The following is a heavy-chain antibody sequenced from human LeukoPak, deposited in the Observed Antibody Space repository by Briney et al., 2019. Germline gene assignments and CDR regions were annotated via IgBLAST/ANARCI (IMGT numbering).Heavy chain of an antibody. D-gene: IGHD3-10*01. V-gene: IGHV3-66*01. Sequence: PGGSLRLSCAASEFTVSNNYMSWVRQAPGKGLEWVSVIYSGGRTFYADSVKGRFTISRDNSKNTLYLQMNSLRAEDTAVYYCARDLPNYYGSGSYYGAFDIWGQGTMVTVSS. J-gene: IGHJ3*02. CDR2: IYSGGRT. CDR3: ARDLPNYYGSGSYYGAFDI. CDR1: EFTVSNNY.